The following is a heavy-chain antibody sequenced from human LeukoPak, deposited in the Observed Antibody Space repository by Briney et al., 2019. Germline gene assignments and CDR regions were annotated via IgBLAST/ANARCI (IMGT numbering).Heavy chain of an antibody. V-gene: IGHV3-23*01. CDR3: AKDFSVGATIYGAFDI. CDR2: IFPSGGEI. J-gene: IGHJ3*02. CDR1: RFTFSTFA. D-gene: IGHD1-26*01. Sequence: PGGSLRLSCAASRFTFSTFAMIWVRQPPGKGLEWVLSIFPSGGEIHYADSVRGRFTISRDNSKSILSLQMNSLRAEDTAVYYCAKDFSVGATIYGAFDIWGQGTMVTVSS.